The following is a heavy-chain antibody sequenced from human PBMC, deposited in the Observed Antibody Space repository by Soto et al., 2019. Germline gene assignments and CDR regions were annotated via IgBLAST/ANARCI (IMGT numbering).Heavy chain of an antibody. CDR2: IYYSGST. Sequence: QVQLQESGPGLVKPSQTLSLTCTVSGGSISSGGYYWSWIRQHPGKVLEWIGNIYYSGSTYYNPSLKSRVTISVDTSKNQFSLKLSSVTAADTAVYYCARDTSGGTILDYWGQGTLVTVSS. J-gene: IGHJ4*02. CDR1: GGSISSGGYY. V-gene: IGHV4-31*03. CDR3: ARDTSGGTILDY. D-gene: IGHD3-3*01.